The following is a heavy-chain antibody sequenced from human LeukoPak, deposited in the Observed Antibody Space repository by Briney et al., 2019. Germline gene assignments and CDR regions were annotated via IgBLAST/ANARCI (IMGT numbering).Heavy chain of an antibody. Sequence: GGSLRLSCAASGFSFRDYYMLWIRQAPGKGLEWVSYISTTGDTIHHADSVKGRFTVSRDNAKNTLYLQMNSLRAEDTAFYYCVRDLADFWSGSPSLDYWGLGTLVTVSS. J-gene: IGHJ4*02. CDR3: VRDLADFWSGSPSLDY. V-gene: IGHV3-11*04. CDR1: GFSFRDYY. D-gene: IGHD3-3*01. CDR2: ISTTGDTI.